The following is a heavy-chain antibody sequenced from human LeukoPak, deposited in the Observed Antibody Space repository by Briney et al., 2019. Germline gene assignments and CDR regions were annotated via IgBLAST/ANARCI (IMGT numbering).Heavy chain of an antibody. D-gene: IGHD3-10*01. CDR3: ARRPYYYGSGSYYNWFDP. CDR1: GVSISGTSYY. J-gene: IGHJ5*02. V-gene: IGHV4-39*01. CDR2: IYHSGRT. Sequence: SETLSLTCTVSGVSISGTSYYWTWIRQAPGNGLEWIGSIYHSGRTYYNPSLKSRVTTSVDTSKNQFSLKLSSVTAADTAVYYCARRPYYYGSGSYYNWFDPWGQGTLVTVSS.